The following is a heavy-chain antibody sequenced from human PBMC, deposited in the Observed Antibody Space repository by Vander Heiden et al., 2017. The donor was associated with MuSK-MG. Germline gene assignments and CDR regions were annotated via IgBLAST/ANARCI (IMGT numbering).Heavy chain of an antibody. J-gene: IGHJ5*02. CDR2: INPNSGGT. D-gene: IGHD3-10*01. Sequence: QVQLVAAGAEGQKPGAPVKGSCKASGYPFTGYYMHWVRQAPGQGLEWMGWINPNSGGTNYAQKFQGRVTMTRDTSISTAYMELSRLRSDDTAVYYCAIRRITMVRGWFDPWGQGTLVTVSS. V-gene: IGHV1-2*02. CDR3: AIRRITMVRGWFDP. CDR1: GYPFTGYY.